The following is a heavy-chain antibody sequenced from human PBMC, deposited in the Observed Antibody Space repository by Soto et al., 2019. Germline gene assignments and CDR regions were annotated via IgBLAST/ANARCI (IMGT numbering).Heavy chain of an antibody. Sequence: PGGSLRLSCAASGFTFSSYAMSWVRQAPGKGLEWVSAISGSGGSTYYADSVKGRFTISRDNSKNTLYLQMNSLRAEDTAVYYCAKFGVFPPPPKEDPYDYIWGSYRYTSRAEYFQHWGQGTLVTVSS. V-gene: IGHV3-23*01. J-gene: IGHJ1*01. CDR1: GFTFSSYA. CDR2: ISGSGGST. D-gene: IGHD3-16*02. CDR3: AKFGVFPPPPKEDPYDYIWGSYRYTSRAEYFQH.